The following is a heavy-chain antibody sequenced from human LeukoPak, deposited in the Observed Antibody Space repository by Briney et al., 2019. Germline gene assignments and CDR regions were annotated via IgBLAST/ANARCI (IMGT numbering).Heavy chain of an antibody. CDR1: RFIFSSYD. V-gene: IGHV3-48*03. CDR3: ARSHGDSDYYDY. CDR2: ISGSGGAI. J-gene: IGHJ4*02. D-gene: IGHD4-17*01. Sequence: PGGSLRLSCAASRFIFSSYDTSWVRQAPGKGLEWISYISGSGGAIYYADSVKGRFTISRDNAKNSLSLQMNSLRPEDTAVYYCARSHGDSDYYDYWGQGTLVTVSS.